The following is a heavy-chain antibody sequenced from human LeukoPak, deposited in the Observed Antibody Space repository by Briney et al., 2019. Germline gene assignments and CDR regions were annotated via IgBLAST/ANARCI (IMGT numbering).Heavy chain of an antibody. Sequence: SETLSFTGSVSGGSISSYCWSWLRQPPGTGLEWLGYIYYSGSTNYNPALTSRVPISVGTSKNRFSLKLSSGTAADTAAYYRGGRQRWPFDYWGQGTLVTVSS. CDR2: IYYSGST. CDR1: GGSISSYC. CDR3: GGRQRWPFDY. J-gene: IGHJ4*02. V-gene: IGHV4-59*01. D-gene: IGHD4-23*01.